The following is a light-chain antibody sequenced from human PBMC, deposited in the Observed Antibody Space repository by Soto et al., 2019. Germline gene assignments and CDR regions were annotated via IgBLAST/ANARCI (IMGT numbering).Light chain of an antibody. Sequence: EIVLTQSPATLSLSPWERATLSCRASPSVTNFLAWYQQKPAQAPRLXIYGAFNRATGIPARFSGSGSGTDFTLPISSLEPEDSAAYYGQQRNVWPPVTFGQGTRLEI. CDR3: QQRNVWPPVT. V-gene: IGKV3-11*01. CDR1: PSVTNF. J-gene: IGKJ5*01. CDR2: GAF.